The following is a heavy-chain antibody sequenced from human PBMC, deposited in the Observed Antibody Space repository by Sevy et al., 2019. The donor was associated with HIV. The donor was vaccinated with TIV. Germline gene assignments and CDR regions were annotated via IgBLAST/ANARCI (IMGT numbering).Heavy chain of an antibody. J-gene: IGHJ3*02. Sequence: GGSLRLSCTASGFTFGDYAMSWFRQAPGKGLEWVGFIRSKAYGGTTEYAASVKGRFTISRDDSKSIAYLQMNSLKTEDTAVYYCTRDSLMGTVTTISSAFDIWGQGTMVTVSS. CDR1: GFTFGDYA. D-gene: IGHD4-17*01. V-gene: IGHV3-49*03. CDR2: IRSKAYGGTT. CDR3: TRDSLMGTVTTISSAFDI.